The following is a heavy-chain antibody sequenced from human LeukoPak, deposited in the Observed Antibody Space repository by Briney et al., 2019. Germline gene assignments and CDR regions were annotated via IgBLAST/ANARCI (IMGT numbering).Heavy chain of an antibody. D-gene: IGHD1-14*01. CDR1: GYTFTGYY. J-gene: IGHJ5*02. V-gene: IGHV1-2*02. CDR3: AREGRPGAYNWFDP. Sequence: GASVKVSCKASGYTFTGYYMHWVRQAPGQGLEWMGWINPNSGGTNYAQKFQGRVTMTRDTSISTAYMELSRLRSDDTAVYYCAREGRPGAYNWFDPWGQGALVTVSS. CDR2: INPNSGGT.